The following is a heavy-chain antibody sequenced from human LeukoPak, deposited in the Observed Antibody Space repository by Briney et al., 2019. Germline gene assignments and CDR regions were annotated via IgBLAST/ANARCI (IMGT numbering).Heavy chain of an antibody. CDR1: GFTFSSYA. CDR2: ISGTGDST. Sequence: GGSLRLSCAASGFTFSSYAMSWVRQAPGKGLEWVSAISGTGDSTYYADSVKGRFTISRDNSKSKLYLQMNSLRAEDTAIYYCARDPIGDNWFDPWGQGTLVTVSS. D-gene: IGHD1-26*01. J-gene: IGHJ5*02. CDR3: ARDPIGDNWFDP. V-gene: IGHV3-23*01.